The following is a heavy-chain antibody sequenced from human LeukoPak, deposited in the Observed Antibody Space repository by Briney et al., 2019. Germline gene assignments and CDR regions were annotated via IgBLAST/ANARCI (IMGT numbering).Heavy chain of an antibody. CDR3: ARDVAAAASHLDY. V-gene: IGHV3-48*03. Sequence: GGSLRHSCAASGFTFSSYEMNWVRQAPGKGLEWVSYISTRGNTVYYADSVKGRFTISRDNAKNSLYLQMDSLRAEDTGLYYCARDVAAAASHLDYWGQGTLVTVSS. CDR1: GFTFSSYE. CDR2: ISTRGNTV. J-gene: IGHJ4*02. D-gene: IGHD2-15*01.